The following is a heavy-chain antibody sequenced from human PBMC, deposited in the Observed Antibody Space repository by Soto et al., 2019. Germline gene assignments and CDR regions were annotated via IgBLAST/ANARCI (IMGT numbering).Heavy chain of an antibody. V-gene: IGHV1-69*13. CDR1: GDTFSTYS. Sequence: SVKVSCTASGDTFSTYSITWMREAPGQGHEWMGGIIPRSATSNYAQQLEGRVTITADESTSTAYMELSSLRSEDTAVYYCAREGLVLVPTTVSSDYYYYAVDVWGRGTTVTVSS. CDR2: IIPRSATS. J-gene: IGHJ6*02. D-gene: IGHD2-2*01. CDR3: AREGLVLVPTTVSSDYYYYAVDV.